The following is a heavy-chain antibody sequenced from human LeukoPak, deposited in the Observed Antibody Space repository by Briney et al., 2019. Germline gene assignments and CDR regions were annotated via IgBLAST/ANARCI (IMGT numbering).Heavy chain of an antibody. CDR3: ARLQYCSGTSCYWFDP. Sequence: SETLSLTCAVYGGSLSGYYWSWLRQPPGKGLEWIGEINHSGSTNYNPSLKSRVTISVDTSKNQFSLRLSSVTAADTAVYYCARLQYCSGTSCYWFDPWGQGTLVTVSS. CDR1: GGSLSGYY. D-gene: IGHD2-2*01. J-gene: IGHJ5*02. V-gene: IGHV4-34*01. CDR2: INHSGST.